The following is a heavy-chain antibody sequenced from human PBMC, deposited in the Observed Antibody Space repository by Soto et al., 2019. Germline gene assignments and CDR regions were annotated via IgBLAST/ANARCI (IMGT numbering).Heavy chain of an antibody. CDR2: IIPIFGTA. V-gene: IGHV1-69*13. J-gene: IGHJ6*02. Sequence: SVKVSCKASGGTFSSYAISWVRQAHGQGLEWMGGIIPIFGTANYAQKFQGRVTITADESTSTAYMELSSLRSEDTAVYYCAIPIAADYYYYGMDVWGQGTTVTVSS. CDR1: GGTFSSYA. D-gene: IGHD6-6*01. CDR3: AIPIAADYYYYGMDV.